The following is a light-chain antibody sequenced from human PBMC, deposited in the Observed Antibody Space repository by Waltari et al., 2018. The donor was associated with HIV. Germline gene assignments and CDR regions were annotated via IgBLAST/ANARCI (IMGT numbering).Light chain of an antibody. V-gene: IGKV3-15*01. J-gene: IGKJ5*01. CDR2: GAS. CDR3: QQYNNWPPA. Sequence: ELVMTQSQATLSVSPGERATLSCRARQSVSSNLAWYQQKPGQAPRLLISGASTRATGTPARFSGSGSGTEFTLTISSLQSEDFAVYYCQQYNNWPPAFGQGTRLEI. CDR1: QSVSSN.